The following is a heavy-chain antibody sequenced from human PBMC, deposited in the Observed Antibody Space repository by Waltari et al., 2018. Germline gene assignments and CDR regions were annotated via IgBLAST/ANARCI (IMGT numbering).Heavy chain of an antibody. CDR3: ASPLKRSGWYAFDY. CDR2: INTSGRST. J-gene: IGHJ4*02. Sequence: QVQLVQSGAEVKKPGASVKVSCKASGYTFTSYYMHWVRQAPGQGLEWMGIINTSGRSTSAAQKFRGRVTMISDTSTSTVYMGLGSLRSEDTALYYCASPLKRSGWYAFDYWGQGTLVTVSS. D-gene: IGHD6-19*01. CDR1: GYTFTSYY. V-gene: IGHV1-46*01.